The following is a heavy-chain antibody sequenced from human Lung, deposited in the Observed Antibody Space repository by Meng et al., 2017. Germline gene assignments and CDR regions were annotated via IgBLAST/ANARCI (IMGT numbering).Heavy chain of an antibody. V-gene: IGHV4-31*03. D-gene: IGHD3-10*01. CDR3: AREPYYYGSGSYSSYWYFDL. J-gene: IGHJ2*01. CDR1: GGSISRGGYY. Sequence: VSLQRSVPGLVKRQQTSSLTCTVSGGSISRGGYYWSWIRQHPGKGLEWIGYIYYSGSTYYNPSLKSRVTISVDTSKNQFSLKLSSVTAADTAVYYCAREPYYYGSGSYSSYWYFDLWGRGTLVTVSS. CDR2: IYYSGST.